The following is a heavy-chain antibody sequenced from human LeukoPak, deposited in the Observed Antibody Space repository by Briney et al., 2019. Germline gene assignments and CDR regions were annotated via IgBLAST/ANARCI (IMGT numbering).Heavy chain of an antibody. CDR2: ISTYNGYS. CDR1: GYTFTSSG. J-gene: IGHJ4*02. CDR3: AKNSSGGYSDY. Sequence: ASVKVSCKTSGYTFTSSGITWVRQAPGQGLEWMGWISTYNGYSKYARNLQGRVTMTADTSTSTAYMELSSLRSDDTAVYYCAKNSSGGYSDYWGQGTLVTVSS. D-gene: IGHD6-19*01. V-gene: IGHV1-18*01.